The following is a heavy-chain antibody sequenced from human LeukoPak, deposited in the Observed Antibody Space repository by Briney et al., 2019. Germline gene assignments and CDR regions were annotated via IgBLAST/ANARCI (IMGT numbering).Heavy chain of an antibody. CDR2: IVGDGSAT. CDR1: GFTFTNYW. Sequence: GGSLRLSCEASGFTFTNYWMHWVRQAPGKELVWVSRIVGDGSATTYADSVKGRFTISRDNAKNTLYLQMSNLRAEDTAVYYCARGGPITVSVVKGFDAWGKGTTVTVSS. CDR3: ARGGPITVSVVKGFDA. D-gene: IGHD3-22*01. J-gene: IGHJ6*04. V-gene: IGHV3-74*01.